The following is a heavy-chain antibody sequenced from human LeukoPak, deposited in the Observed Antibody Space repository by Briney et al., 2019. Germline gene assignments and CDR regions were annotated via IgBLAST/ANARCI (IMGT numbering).Heavy chain of an antibody. CDR3: ARVGKNGWDFDH. CDR1: GFIFSDYW. J-gene: IGHJ4*02. CDR2: IDHHGSET. Sequence: GGSLRLSCAASGFIFSDYWMTWVRQAPGKGLEWVANIDHHGSETYYVDSVEGRITISRDNTKNSLYLQMNTLRAEDTAVYYCARVGKNGWDFDHWGQGTLVTVSS. V-gene: IGHV3-7*01. D-gene: IGHD6-19*01.